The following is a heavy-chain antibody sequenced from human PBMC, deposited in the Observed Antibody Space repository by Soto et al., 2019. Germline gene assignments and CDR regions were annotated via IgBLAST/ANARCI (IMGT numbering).Heavy chain of an antibody. Sequence: EVQLVESGGGLVQPGGSLRLSCAASGFTFSSYSMNWVRQAPGKGLEWVSYISSSSSTIYYADSVKGRFTISRDNAKNSLYLQMNSLRSEDTAVYYCARRLEKGNYYYDYMDVWCKGTTVTVSS. J-gene: IGHJ6*03. V-gene: IGHV3-48*01. D-gene: IGHD1-1*01. CDR3: ARRLEKGNYYYDYMDV. CDR2: ISSSSSTI. CDR1: GFTFSSYS.